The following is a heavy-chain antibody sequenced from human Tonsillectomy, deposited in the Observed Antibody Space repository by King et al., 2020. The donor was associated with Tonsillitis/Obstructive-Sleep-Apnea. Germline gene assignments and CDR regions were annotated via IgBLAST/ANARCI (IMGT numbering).Heavy chain of an antibody. CDR2: ISGSGGST. J-gene: IGHJ4*02. CDR1: GFTFSSYA. V-gene: IGHV3-23*04. Sequence: VQLVESGGGLVQPGGSLRLSCAASGFTFSSYAMSWVRQAPGKGLEWVSAISGSGGSTYYADSVKGRFTISRDNSKNTLYLQINSLRAEDTAVYYCAKAPHYDFWSGYPSYYFDYWGQGTLVTVSS. D-gene: IGHD3-3*01. CDR3: AKAPHYDFWSGYPSYYFDY.